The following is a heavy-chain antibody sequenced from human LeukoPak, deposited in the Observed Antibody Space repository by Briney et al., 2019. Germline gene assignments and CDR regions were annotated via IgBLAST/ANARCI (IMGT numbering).Heavy chain of an antibody. V-gene: IGHV3-48*03. CDR2: ISWTGSTR. CDR3: ARVATMVRVPLDALDI. D-gene: IGHD3-10*01. Sequence: PGGALTLSCAISGFTFSACELTWVRQAPGKGLEWVSYISWTGSTRYYADSVKGRFTISRDNAKNSLYLQMNSLRAEDTAVYYCARVATMVRVPLDALDIWGQGTMVSASS. CDR1: GFTFSACE. J-gene: IGHJ3*02.